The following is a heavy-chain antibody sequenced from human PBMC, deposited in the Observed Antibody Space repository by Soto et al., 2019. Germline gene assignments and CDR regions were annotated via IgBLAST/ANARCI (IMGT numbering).Heavy chain of an antibody. CDR2: ISTYSGDT. CDR3: ARHHGPTTSENWFDP. Sequence: SVKVCCKASGYTFFTYDISWVRQAPGQGLEWMGWISTYSGDTRYAQKFQGRVTMTTDTSTTTAYLELRSLRSDDTAVYYCARHHGPTTSENWFDPWGQGTLVTVSS. D-gene: IGHD5-12*01. J-gene: IGHJ5*02. V-gene: IGHV1-18*01. CDR1: GYTFFTYD.